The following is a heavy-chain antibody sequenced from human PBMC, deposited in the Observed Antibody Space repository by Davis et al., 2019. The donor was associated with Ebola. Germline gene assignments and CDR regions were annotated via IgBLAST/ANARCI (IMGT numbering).Heavy chain of an antibody. CDR1: GFTFSSYS. Sequence: GGSLRLSCAASGFTFSSYSMNWVRQAPGKGLEWVSYISSSSSTIYYADSVKGRFTISRDNAKNSLYLQMNSLRDEDTAVYYCARDRRATTSNYYYGMDVWGKGTTVTVSS. CDR3: ARDRRATTSNYYYGMDV. D-gene: IGHD1-26*01. CDR2: ISSSSSTI. V-gene: IGHV3-48*02. J-gene: IGHJ6*04.